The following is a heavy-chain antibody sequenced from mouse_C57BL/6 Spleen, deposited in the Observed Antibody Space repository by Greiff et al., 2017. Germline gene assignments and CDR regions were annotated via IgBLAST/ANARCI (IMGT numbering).Heavy chain of an antibody. J-gene: IGHJ4*01. CDR1: GYTFTSYW. CDR3: ARGYGSSYAMDY. CDR2: IHPNSGST. D-gene: IGHD1-1*01. V-gene: IGHV1-64*01. Sequence: QVHVKQPGAELVKPGASVKLSCKASGYTFTSYWMHWVKQRPGQGLEWIGMIHPNSGSTNYNEKFKSKATLTVDKSSSTAYMQLSSLTSEDSAVYYCARGYGSSYAMDYWGQGTSVTVSS.